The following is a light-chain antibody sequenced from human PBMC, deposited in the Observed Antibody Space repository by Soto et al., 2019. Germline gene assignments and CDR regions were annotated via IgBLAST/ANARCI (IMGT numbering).Light chain of an antibody. Sequence: EIVLTQSPGTLSLSPGERATLSCRASESVGSSYLAWYQQKPGQAPRLLIYGASSRATGIPDRFSGSGSGADFTLTISRLEPEDFAVYYCQQHGSSPPYTFGQGTKLEI. V-gene: IGKV3-20*01. CDR2: GAS. CDR3: QQHGSSPPYT. J-gene: IGKJ2*01. CDR1: ESVGSSY.